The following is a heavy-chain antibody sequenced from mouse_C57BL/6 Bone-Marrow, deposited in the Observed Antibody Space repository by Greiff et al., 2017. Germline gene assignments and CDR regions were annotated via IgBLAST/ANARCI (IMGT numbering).Heavy chain of an antibody. V-gene: IGHV1-61*01. CDR2: IYPSDSET. CDR1: GYTFTSYW. J-gene: IGHJ1*03. Sequence: QVQLQQSGAELVRPGSSVKLSCKASGYTFTSYWMDWVKQRPGQGLEWIGNIYPSDSETHYNQKFKDKATLTVDKSSSTAYMQLSSLTSEDSAGYYCARGGRRYFDVWGTGTTVTVSS. D-gene: IGHD1-1*01. CDR3: ARGGRRYFDV.